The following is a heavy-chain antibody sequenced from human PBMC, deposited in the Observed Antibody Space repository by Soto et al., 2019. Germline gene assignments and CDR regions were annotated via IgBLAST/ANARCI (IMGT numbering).Heavy chain of an antibody. CDR3: ARGVGKGNEVDY. Sequence: QVQLQQWGAGLLKPSETLSLTCAVYGGSFSGYYWSWIRQPPGKGLEWIGEINHSGSTNYNPSLKSRVTISVDTSKNQFSLKLSSVTAADTAVYYCARGVGKGNEVDYWGQGTLVTVSS. D-gene: IGHD1-26*01. CDR1: GGSFSGYY. V-gene: IGHV4-34*01. CDR2: INHSGST. J-gene: IGHJ4*02.